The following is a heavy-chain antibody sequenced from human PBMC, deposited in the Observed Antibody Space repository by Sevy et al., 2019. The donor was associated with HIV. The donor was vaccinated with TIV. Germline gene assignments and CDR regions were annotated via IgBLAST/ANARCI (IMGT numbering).Heavy chain of an antibody. CDR1: GFIFSNFA. Sequence: GGSLRLSCTVSGFIFSNFAMHWVRQAPGKGLERVAVTSYDGSHNYYADSVKGRFTVSRDNSRNILSLEMNSLRRDDTAVYYCARGENDDEFFQYWGQGTLVTVSS. CDR3: ARGENDDEFFQY. J-gene: IGHJ1*01. V-gene: IGHV3-30*04. D-gene: IGHD1-26*01. CDR2: TSYDGSHN.